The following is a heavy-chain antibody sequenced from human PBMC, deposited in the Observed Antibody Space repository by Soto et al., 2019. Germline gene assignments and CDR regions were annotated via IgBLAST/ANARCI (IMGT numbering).Heavy chain of an antibody. J-gene: IGHJ4*02. D-gene: IGHD4-4*01. V-gene: IGHV3-30*04. CDR1: GFTFSSYA. CDR2: ISYDGSNK. CDR3: ARELLNDYSIAPDY. Sequence: GGSLRLSCAASGFTFSSYALHWVRQAPGKGLEWVAVISYDGSNKYYADSVKGRFTISRDNSKNTLYLQMNSLRAEDTAVYYCARELLNDYSIAPDYWGQGTLVTVSS.